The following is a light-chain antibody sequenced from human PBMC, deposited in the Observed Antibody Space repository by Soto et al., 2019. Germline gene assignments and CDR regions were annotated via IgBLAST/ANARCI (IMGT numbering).Light chain of an antibody. J-gene: IGKJ1*01. Sequence: EIVLTQSPATLSLSPGERATLSCRASQSVSSSYLAWYQQKPGQAPRLLIYGASSRATGIPDRFSGSGSGTDFTLTISRLEPEDFAVYYCQQYGSSPRVTFGQGTKVDIK. CDR3: QQYGSSPRVT. CDR1: QSVSSSY. V-gene: IGKV3-20*01. CDR2: GAS.